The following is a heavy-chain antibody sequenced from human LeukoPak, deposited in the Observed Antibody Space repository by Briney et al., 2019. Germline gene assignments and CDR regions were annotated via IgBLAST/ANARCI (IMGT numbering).Heavy chain of an antibody. J-gene: IGHJ5*02. D-gene: IGHD3-3*01. CDR3: AREHDLWHEEGNWFDT. Sequence: GGSLRLSCLASGFTLSSSSMSWVRQAPGKGLEWASAINPDDDNTYYADSVKGRFTVSRDNSKNTLYLQLNTLRAEDTAVYYCAREHDLWHEEGNWFDTWGQGTLVTVSS. V-gene: IGHV3-23*01. CDR2: INPDDDNT. CDR1: GFTLSSSS.